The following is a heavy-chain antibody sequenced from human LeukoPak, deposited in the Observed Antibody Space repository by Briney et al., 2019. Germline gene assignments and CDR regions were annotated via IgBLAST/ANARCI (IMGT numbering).Heavy chain of an antibody. D-gene: IGHD3-22*01. J-gene: IGHJ6*03. CDR2: INHSGST. V-gene: IGHV4-34*01. CDR1: GGSFSGYY. Sequence: SETLSLTCAVYGGSFSGYYWSWIRQPPGKGLEWIGEINHSGSTNYNPSLKSRVTISVDTSKNQFSLKLSSVTAADTAVYYCARGLYYYDSSDYYYYMDVWGKGTTVTVSS. CDR3: ARGLYYYDSSDYYYYMDV.